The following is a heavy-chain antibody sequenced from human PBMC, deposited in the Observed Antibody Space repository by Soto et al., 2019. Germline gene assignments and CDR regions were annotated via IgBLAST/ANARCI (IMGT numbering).Heavy chain of an antibody. J-gene: IGHJ6*02. CDR2: ISGSGGST. D-gene: IGHD3-10*01. V-gene: IGHV3-23*01. Sequence: LRLSCAASGFTFSSYAMSWVRQAPGKGLEWVSAISGSGGSTYYADSVKGRFTISRDNSKNTLYLQMNSLRAEDTAVYYCVSGSGSYYNGETPNYYYYYGMDVWGQGTTVTVSS. CDR1: GFTFSSYA. CDR3: VSGSGSYYNGETPNYYYYYGMDV.